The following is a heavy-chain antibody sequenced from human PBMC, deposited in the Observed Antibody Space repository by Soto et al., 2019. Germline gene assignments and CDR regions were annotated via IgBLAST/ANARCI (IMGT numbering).Heavy chain of an antibody. Sequence: SGPTLVNPTETLTLTCTVSGFSLSNTRMGVSWIRQPPGKALEWLAHIFSNDEKSYSTSLKSRLTISKDTSKSQVVPTMTNMDPVDTATYYCARITVTTNYYYYYMDVWGKGTTVTVSS. V-gene: IGHV2-26*01. D-gene: IGHD4-17*01. CDR1: GFSLSNTRMG. J-gene: IGHJ6*03. CDR3: ARITVTTNYYYYYMDV. CDR2: IFSNDEK.